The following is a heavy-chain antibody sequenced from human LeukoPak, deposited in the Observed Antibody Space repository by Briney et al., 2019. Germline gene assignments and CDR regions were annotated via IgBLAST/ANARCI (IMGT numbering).Heavy chain of an antibody. D-gene: IGHD2-21*02. CDR2: IKPDGTEN. V-gene: IGHV3-7*01. CDR1: GFTFSSFW. CDR3: ASKWYCGGDCYYQIDF. J-gene: IGHJ4*02. Sequence: GGSLRLSCAASGFTFSSFWMTWVRQAPGKGLEWVANIKPDGTENYYVDSVKGRFTISRDNAKNSLYLQMNSLRTEDTAVYYCASKWYCGGDCYYQIDFWGQGSLVTVSS.